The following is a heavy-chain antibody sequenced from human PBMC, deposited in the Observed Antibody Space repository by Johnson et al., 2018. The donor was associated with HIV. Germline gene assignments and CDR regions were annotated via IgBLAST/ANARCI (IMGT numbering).Heavy chain of an antibody. CDR2: ISNTGGRT. J-gene: IGHJ3*02. CDR1: GFTFSSYA. CDR3: ARSGLVQTYYYGSGSYKDAFDI. Sequence: VQLVESGGGLVQPGGSLRLSCAASGFTFSSYAMNWVRQAPGKGLEWVSAISNTGGRTYYADSVKGRFTISRDNSKYSLFLQMNSLRAEDTAVYYCARSGLVQTYYYGSGSYKDAFDIWGQGTMVTVSS. V-gene: IGHV3-23*04. D-gene: IGHD3-10*01.